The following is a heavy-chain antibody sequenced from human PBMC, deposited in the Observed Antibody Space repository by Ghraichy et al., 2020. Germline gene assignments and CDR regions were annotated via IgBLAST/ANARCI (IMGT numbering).Heavy chain of an antibody. D-gene: IGHD3-3*01. CDR1: GFTFSSYA. CDR3: AGTYYDFWSAPPG. CDR2: ISGDSTAI. Sequence: GESLNISCAASGFTFSSYAMGWVRQAPRKGLEYISHISGDSTAIDYADSVKGRFFISRDNAKNSLWLQMNGLGEEDTAVYYCAGTYYDFWSAPPGWGQGTLVTVSS. J-gene: IGHJ4*02. V-gene: IGHV3-48*02.